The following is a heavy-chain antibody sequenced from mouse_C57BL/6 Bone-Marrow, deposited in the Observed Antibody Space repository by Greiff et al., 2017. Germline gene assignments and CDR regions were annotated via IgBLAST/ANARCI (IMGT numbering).Heavy chain of an antibody. CDR2: IDPENGDT. CDR3: TTGYDWFAY. CDR1: GFNITDDY. D-gene: IGHD2-3*01. Sequence: EVQLQQSGAELVRPGASVKLSCTASGFNITDDYMHWVKQRPEQGLEWIGWIDPENGDTDYASKFQGKATITADTSSSTAYLQLSSLTSEDTAVYYCTTGYDWFAYWGQGTLVTVSA. J-gene: IGHJ3*01. V-gene: IGHV14-4*01.